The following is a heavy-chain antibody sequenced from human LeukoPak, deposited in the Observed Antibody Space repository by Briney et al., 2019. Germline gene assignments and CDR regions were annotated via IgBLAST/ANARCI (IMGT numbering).Heavy chain of an antibody. CDR1: EFTFSNNW. Sequence: PGGSLRLSCAASEFTFSNNWMSWVRQAPGKGPEWVASIKEDGSIKYYVDSVKGRFTISRDNAKNSLYLQMNSLRAEDTAVYYCARGMWYYYDAFDIWGQGTMVTVSS. J-gene: IGHJ3*02. D-gene: IGHD3-10*01. CDR2: IKEDGSIK. CDR3: ARGMWYYYDAFDI. V-gene: IGHV3-7*01.